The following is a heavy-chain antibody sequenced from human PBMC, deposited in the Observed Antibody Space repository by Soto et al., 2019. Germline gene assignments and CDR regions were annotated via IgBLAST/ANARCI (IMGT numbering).Heavy chain of an antibody. CDR3: ASGSVSYYSWFEP. J-gene: IGHJ5*02. D-gene: IGHD3-10*01. Sequence: QVQLQESGPGLVKPSQPLSLTCTVSGGSISSGGYYWSWIRQHPGKGLEWIGYIYYIRSTYYNTSLKSRVTISVDTSKNQFSLKLSSVTAADTAVYYCASGSVSYYSWFEPWGQGTLVTVSS. CDR1: GGSISSGGYY. CDR2: IYYIRST. V-gene: IGHV4-31*03.